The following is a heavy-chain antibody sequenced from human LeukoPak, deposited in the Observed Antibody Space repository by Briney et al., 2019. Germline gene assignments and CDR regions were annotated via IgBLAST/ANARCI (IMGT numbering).Heavy chain of an antibody. CDR3: ARATANIRNAFDI. D-gene: IGHD2/OR15-2a*01. J-gene: IGHJ3*02. CDR2: INPNSGGT. CDR1: GYTFTGYY. V-gene: IGHV1-2*02. Sequence: ASVKVSCKASGYTFTGYYMHWVRQAPGQGLEWMGWINPNSGGTNYAQKFQGRVTMTRDTSISTAYMELSRLRSDDTAVYYCARATANIRNAFDIWDQGTMVTVSS.